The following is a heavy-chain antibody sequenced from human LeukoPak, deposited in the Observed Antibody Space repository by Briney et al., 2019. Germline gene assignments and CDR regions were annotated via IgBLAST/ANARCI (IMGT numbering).Heavy chain of an antibody. Sequence: ASVKVSCKASGYTFTGYYMHWVRQAPGQGLEWIGWINTNSGGTNYAQKFQGRVTMTRDTSISTAYMELSRLRSDDTAVYYCARAIGTYYYDSSGYYWDYWGQGTLVTVSS. V-gene: IGHV1-2*02. CDR1: GYTFTGYY. CDR2: INTNSGGT. D-gene: IGHD3-22*01. CDR3: ARAIGTYYYDSSGYYWDY. J-gene: IGHJ4*02.